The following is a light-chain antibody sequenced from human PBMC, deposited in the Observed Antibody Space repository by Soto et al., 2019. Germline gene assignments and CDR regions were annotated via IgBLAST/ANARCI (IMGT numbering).Light chain of an antibody. Sequence: EIVMTQSPATLSVSPGERATVSCRASQSVSSNLAWYPQKPGQAPRLLIYGASTRATGIPARFSGSGSGTELTLTIGSLQSEDFAVYYGQQYNNWPRTFGQGTKLESK. CDR2: GAS. J-gene: IGKJ2*01. V-gene: IGKV3-15*01. CDR1: QSVSSN. CDR3: QQYNNWPRT.